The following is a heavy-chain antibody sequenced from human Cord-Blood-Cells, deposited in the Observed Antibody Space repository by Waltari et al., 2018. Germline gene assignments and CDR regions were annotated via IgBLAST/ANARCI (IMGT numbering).Heavy chain of an antibody. CDR2: NNHSGST. V-gene: IGHV4-34*01. CDR1: GGSFSGYY. CDR3: ARGPRFNYDGSGSYYYFDY. J-gene: IGHJ4*02. D-gene: IGHD3-10*01. Sequence: QVQLQQRGAGLLKVSETLSPTCAVFGGSFSGYYWTWIRQPPGKGLEWIGENNHSGSTKYNPSLKSRVTISVDTSKNQFSLKLSSVTAADTAVYYCARGPRFNYDGSGSYYYFDYWGQGTLVTVSS.